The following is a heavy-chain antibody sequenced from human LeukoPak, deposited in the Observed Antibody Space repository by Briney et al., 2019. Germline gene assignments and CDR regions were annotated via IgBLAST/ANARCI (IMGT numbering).Heavy chain of an antibody. CDR2: IIPILGIA. CDR1: GGTFSSYA. D-gene: IGHD2-21*02. J-gene: IGHJ6*02. Sequence: AASVKVSCKASGGTFSSYAISWVRQAPGQGLEWMGRIIPILGIANYAQKFQGGVTITADKSTSTAYMELSSLRSEDTAVYYCARAQYCGGDCYPHIGMDVWGQGTTVTASS. CDR3: ARAQYCGGDCYPHIGMDV. V-gene: IGHV1-69*04.